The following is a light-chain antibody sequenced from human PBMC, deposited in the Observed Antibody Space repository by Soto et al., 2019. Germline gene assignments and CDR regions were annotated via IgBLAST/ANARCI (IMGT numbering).Light chain of an antibody. V-gene: IGKV3-20*01. J-gene: IGKJ1*01. CDR3: QQYAGSPRT. CDR2: VAS. CDR1: QSVNQK. Sequence: EIVLTQSPATLSVSPGERATLSCRASQSVNQKLGWYQQKPGQAPRLLIYVASYRATGIPARFSGSGSGTDFTLTINRVEPEDFAVYFCQQYAGSPRTFGQGTKVDIK.